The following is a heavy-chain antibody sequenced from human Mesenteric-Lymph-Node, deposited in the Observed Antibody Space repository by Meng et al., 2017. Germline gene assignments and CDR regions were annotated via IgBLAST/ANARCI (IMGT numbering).Heavy chain of an antibody. J-gene: IGHJ4*02. CDR2: IHSSGST. Sequence: VHLREAGPGLVKPSQTLSLTCTVSGGYISSGGYYWSWIRQHTGKGLEWIGYIHSSGSTSYNPSLRSRLTISVDTSKNQFSLKLSSVTAADTAVYYCARTHFYDSSNYGFDYWGQGTLVTVSS. V-gene: IGHV4-30-4*08. D-gene: IGHD3-22*01. CDR1: GGYISSGGYY. CDR3: ARTHFYDSSNYGFDY.